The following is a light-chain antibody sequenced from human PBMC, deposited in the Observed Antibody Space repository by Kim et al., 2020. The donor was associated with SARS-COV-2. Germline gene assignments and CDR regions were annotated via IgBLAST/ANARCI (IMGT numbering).Light chain of an antibody. V-gene: IGLV3-21*04. J-gene: IGLJ2*01. Sequence: APEKAAMSTGGGKGIGSKSVLWYQQKPGQAPVLVIYYDSDRPSGIPERFSGSDSGNTATLAISRVEAGDEADYYCQVWDSSSDRVVFGGGTQLTVL. CDR1: GIGSKS. CDR2: YDS. CDR3: QVWDSSSDRVV.